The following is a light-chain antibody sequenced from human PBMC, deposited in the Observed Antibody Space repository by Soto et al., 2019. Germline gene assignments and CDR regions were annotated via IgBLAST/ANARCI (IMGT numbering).Light chain of an antibody. V-gene: IGKV4-1*01. J-gene: IGKJ4*01. Sequence: DIVMTQSPDSLAVYLGERATINCKSSQSILYSSNNKNYLAWYQQRPGQPPKLLIYWASTRESGVPDRFSASGSETAFTLTIDSLQAEDVAVYYCQQYYSTPLTFGGGTKVEIK. CDR1: QSILYSSNNKNY. CDR2: WAS. CDR3: QQYYSTPLT.